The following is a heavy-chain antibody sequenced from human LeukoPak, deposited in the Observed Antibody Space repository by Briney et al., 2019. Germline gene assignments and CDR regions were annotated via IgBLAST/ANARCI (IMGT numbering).Heavy chain of an antibody. CDR1: GLSVSSTY. Sequence: GESLRLSCAASGLSVSSTYMSWVRQAPGKGLEWVSIIYTDGSRYYADSVKGRITMSSDNSKNTLSLQMNSLRAEDTAVYYCARRVLSGIYAPWGFDSWGQGTLVTVSS. CDR3: ARRVLSGIYAPWGFDS. CDR2: IYTDGSR. V-gene: IGHV3-66*01. D-gene: IGHD2-15*01. J-gene: IGHJ4*02.